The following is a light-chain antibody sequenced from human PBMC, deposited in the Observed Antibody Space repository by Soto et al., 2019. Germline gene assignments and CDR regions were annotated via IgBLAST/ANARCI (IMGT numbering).Light chain of an antibody. V-gene: IGKV3D-20*02. CDR2: SVS. Sequence: EIVFTHSPRTLSLSPCERATLSCTPSQSVSSSYLAWYQQKPGQAPRLLIYSVSSRDTDIPARFSGGGSGTEFTLTINSLQTEDFGVYYCQQRSNWGITFGQGTRLEIK. CDR1: QSVSSSY. CDR3: QQRSNWGIT. J-gene: IGKJ5*01.